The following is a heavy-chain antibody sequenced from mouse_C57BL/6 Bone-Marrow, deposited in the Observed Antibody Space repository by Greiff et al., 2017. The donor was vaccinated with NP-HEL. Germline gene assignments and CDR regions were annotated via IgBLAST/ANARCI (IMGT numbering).Heavy chain of an antibody. J-gene: IGHJ1*03. CDR3: AREEWLHWYFDV. CDR2: IYPGGGYT. V-gene: IGHV1-63*01. D-gene: IGHD2-2*01. CDR1: GYTFTNYW. Sequence: QVQLQQSGAELVRPGTSVKMSCKASGYTFTNYWIGWAKQRPGHGLEWIGDIYPGGGYTNYNEKFKGKATLTADKSSSTAYMQFSSLTAEDTAIYYCAREEWLHWYFDVWGTGTTVTVSS.